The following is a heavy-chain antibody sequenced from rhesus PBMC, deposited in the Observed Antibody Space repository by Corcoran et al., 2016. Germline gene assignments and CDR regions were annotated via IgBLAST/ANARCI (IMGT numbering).Heavy chain of an antibody. J-gene: IGHJ4*01. CDR2: ISSDGSKK. CDR3: TRFDY. CDR1: GFTCGYYG. Sequence: EVQLVESGGGLAQPGGSLRLACVGSGFTCGYYGFHWVRQAPGKGLEWVAVISSDGSKKDFADSVKERITISRDNSKNTLYLQMSNLRLEDTAVYYCTRFDYWGQGVLVTVSS. V-gene: IGHV3-54*02.